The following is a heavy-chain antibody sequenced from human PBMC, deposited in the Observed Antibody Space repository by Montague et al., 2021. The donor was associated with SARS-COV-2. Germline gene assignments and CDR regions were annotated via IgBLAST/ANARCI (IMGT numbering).Heavy chain of an antibody. V-gene: IGHV6-1*01. CDR2: TYYRSKWYN. J-gene: IGHJ4*02. CDR1: GDSVSSNIAT. Sequence: CAISGDSVSSNIATCDWIRQSPSIGFEWLGMTYYRSKWYNDYAESVKSRITIDPDTSKHQFSLHLNSVTPEDTAVYYCARIPVGSKYYFDFWGQGTLVTVSS. CDR3: ARIPVGSKYYFDF. D-gene: IGHD2-2*01.